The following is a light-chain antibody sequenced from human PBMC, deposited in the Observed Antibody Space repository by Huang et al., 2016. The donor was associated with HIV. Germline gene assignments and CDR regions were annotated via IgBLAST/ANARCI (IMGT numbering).Light chain of an antibody. CDR3: QQYNDWPPIT. CDR1: EGVSSS. V-gene: IGKV3-15*01. Sequence: EIVMTQSPGTLSVSPGERVTLSCSANEGVSSSLAWYQQVSGQAPRLLIYDASTRATGIPARFSGSGSGTNFTLTISSLQSEDFAVYYCQQYNDWPPITFGQGTRLDIK. J-gene: IGKJ5*01. CDR2: DAS.